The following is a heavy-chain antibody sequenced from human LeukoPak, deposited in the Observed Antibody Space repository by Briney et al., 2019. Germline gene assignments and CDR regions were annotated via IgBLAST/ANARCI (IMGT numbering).Heavy chain of an antibody. CDR3: ARPAYTAAYDL. V-gene: IGHV3-7*01. D-gene: IGHD3-16*01. CDR1: GFTFSTYW. Sequence: PGGSLRLSCAVSGFTFSTYWMSWVRQAPGKGLEWVGNIKEDGSAKNYGDSVKGRFTLSRDNAKNSLYLQMNSLRAEDSAVYYCARPAYTAAYDLWGQGTMVTVSS. CDR2: IKEDGSAK. J-gene: IGHJ3*01.